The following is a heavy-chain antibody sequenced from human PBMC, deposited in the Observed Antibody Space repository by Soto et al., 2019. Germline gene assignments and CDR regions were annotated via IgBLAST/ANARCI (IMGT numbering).Heavy chain of an antibody. Sequence: SETLSLTCTVSGGSISSGDYYWSWIRQPPGKGLEWLGYIYYSGSTYCNPSLKSRGTISVDPSKNQFSLKLSSVTAADTAVYYCARAHVDTAMGILNWGQGTLVTVSS. CDR3: ARAHVDTAMGILN. D-gene: IGHD5-18*01. CDR1: GGSISSGDYY. V-gene: IGHV4-30-4*01. CDR2: IYYSGST. J-gene: IGHJ4*02.